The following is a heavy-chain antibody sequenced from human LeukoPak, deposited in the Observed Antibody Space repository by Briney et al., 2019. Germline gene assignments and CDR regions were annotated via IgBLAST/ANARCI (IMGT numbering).Heavy chain of an antibody. D-gene: IGHD3-22*01. V-gene: IGHV4-39*01. CDR3: ARPPGGDSNPIDAFDI. CDR1: GGSISSSRYY. Sequence: PSETLSLTCTVSGGSISSSRYYWGWIRQPPGKGLEWIGSIYYSGSTYYNPSLKSRVTISVDTSKNQFSPKLSSVTAADTAVYFRARPPGGDSNPIDAFDIWGQGTMVTVSS. J-gene: IGHJ3*02. CDR2: IYYSGST.